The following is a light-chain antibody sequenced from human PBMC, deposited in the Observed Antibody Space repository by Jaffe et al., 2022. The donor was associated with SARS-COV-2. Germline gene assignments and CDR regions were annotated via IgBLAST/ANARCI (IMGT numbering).Light chain of an antibody. V-gene: IGKV1-39*01. J-gene: IGKJ1*01. Sequence: DIQMTQSPSSLSASVGDRVTITCRASQNISTYLNWYQQKALKAPKLLIYDASSLHTGVPSRFSGSASGTDFTLTITSLQPEDFASYYCQQSFTPPHAFGQGTYVEIK. CDR2: DAS. CDR1: QNISTY. CDR3: QQSFTPPHA.